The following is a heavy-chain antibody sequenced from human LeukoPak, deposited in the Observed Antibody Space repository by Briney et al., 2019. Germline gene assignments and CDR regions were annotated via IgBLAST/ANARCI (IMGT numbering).Heavy chain of an antibody. D-gene: IGHD3-22*01. J-gene: IGHJ5*02. CDR2: FDPEDGET. CDR3: ATTYYYDSSGYYRNWFDP. CDR1: GGTFSSYA. Sequence: ASVKVSCKASGGTFSSYAISWVRQAPGQGLEWMGGFDPEDGETIYAQKFQGRVTMTEDTSTDTAYMELSSLRSEDTAVYYCATTYYYDSSGYYRNWFDPWGQGTLVTVSS. V-gene: IGHV1-24*01.